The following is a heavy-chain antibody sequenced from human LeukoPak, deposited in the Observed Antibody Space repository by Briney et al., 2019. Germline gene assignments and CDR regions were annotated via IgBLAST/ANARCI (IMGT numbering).Heavy chain of an antibody. V-gene: IGHV3-48*04. J-gene: IGHJ3*02. Sequence: GGSLRLSCAASGFTFSSYSMNWVRQAPGKGLEWVSYISSSSSTIYYADSVEGRFTISRDNAKNSLYLQMNSLRAEDTAVYYCARGLRSTVTTKSDAFDIWGQGTMVTVSS. CDR1: GFTFSSYS. D-gene: IGHD4-17*01. CDR3: ARGLRSTVTTKSDAFDI. CDR2: ISSSSSTI.